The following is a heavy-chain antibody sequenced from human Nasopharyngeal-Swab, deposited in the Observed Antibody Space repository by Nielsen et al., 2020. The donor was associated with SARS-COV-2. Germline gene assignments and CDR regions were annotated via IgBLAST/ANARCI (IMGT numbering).Heavy chain of an antibody. D-gene: IGHD6-13*01. CDR2: ISSSSSYI. CDR1: GFTFGSYS. J-gene: IGHJ5*02. V-gene: IGHV3-21*01. CDR3: AVSSWQDFDP. Sequence: GGSLRLSCAASGFTFGSYSMNWVRQAPGKGLEWVSSISSSSSYIYYADSVKGRFTISRDNAKNSLYLQMNSLRAEDTAVYYCAVSSWQDFDPWGQGTLVTVSS.